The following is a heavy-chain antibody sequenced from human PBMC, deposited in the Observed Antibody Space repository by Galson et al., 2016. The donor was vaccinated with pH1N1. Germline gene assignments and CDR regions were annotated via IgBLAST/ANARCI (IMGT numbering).Heavy chain of an antibody. CDR2: VIPLFGTT. D-gene: IGHD2-8*01. CDR3: GTKTLTNEDRNFFEYGVDV. CDR1: GGTFNSHS. J-gene: IGHJ6*02. V-gene: IGHV1-69*13. Sequence: SVKVSCKASGGTFNSHSFNWVRQTAGQGLEWMGGVIPLFGTTHYAQMFQGRVTVIADDSSTTVYMELKNLRPEDTAVYYCGTKTLTNEDRNFFEYGVDVWGQGTTVAVSS.